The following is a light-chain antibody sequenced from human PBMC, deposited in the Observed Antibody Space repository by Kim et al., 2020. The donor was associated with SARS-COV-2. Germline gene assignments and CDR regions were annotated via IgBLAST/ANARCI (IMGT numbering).Light chain of an antibody. CDR1: SGSLDDSD. J-gene: IGLJ2*01. V-gene: IGLV6-57*03. CDR2: EDN. Sequence: NTLTISCTRSSGSLDDSDVQRYQQRPGGVPTTVIYEDNQRPSGVSDRFSGSIDNSSNSASLTISGLRTEDEADYYCQSYNRDNVIFGGGTQLTVL. CDR3: QSYNRDNVI.